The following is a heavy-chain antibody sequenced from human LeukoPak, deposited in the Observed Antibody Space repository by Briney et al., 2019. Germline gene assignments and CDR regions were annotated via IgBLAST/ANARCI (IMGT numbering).Heavy chain of an antibody. CDR1: GFTVSSNY. CDR2: IYSGGSA. D-gene: IGHD3-9*01. Sequence: GGSLRLSCAASGFTVSSNYMSWVRQAPGKGLEWVSIIYSGGSAYYADSVKGRFTITRDNSKNTLYLQMNSLRAEDTAVYYCARGSKYYDILTGYRPEYYFDYWGQGTLVTVSS. CDR3: ARGSKYYDILTGYRPEYYFDY. V-gene: IGHV3-53*01. J-gene: IGHJ4*02.